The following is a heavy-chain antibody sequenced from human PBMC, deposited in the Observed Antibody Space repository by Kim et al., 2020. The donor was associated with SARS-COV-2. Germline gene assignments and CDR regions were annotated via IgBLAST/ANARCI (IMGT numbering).Heavy chain of an antibody. J-gene: IGHJ4*02. CDR3: AKDTTYYYGSGMND. D-gene: IGHD3-10*01. V-gene: IGHV3-9*01. CDR2: ISWNSGSI. Sequence: GGSLRLSCAASGFTFDDYAMHWVRQAPGKGLEWVSGISWNSGSIGYADSVKGRFTISRDNAKNSLYLQMNSLRAEDTALYYCAKDTTYYYGSGMNDWGQGTLVAVSS. CDR1: GFTFDDYA.